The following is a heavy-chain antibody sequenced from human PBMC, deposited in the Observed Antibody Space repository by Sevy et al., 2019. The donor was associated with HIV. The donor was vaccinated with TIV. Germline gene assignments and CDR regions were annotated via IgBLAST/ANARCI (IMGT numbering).Heavy chain of an antibody. CDR3: AKGGSGGIDHYGMDV. CDR2: IRYDGINK. CDR1: GFRFNNFG. J-gene: IGHJ6*02. V-gene: IGHV3-30*02. D-gene: IGHD6-25*01. Sequence: GGSLRLSCAASGFRFNNFGMYWVRQAPGKGLEGVAFIRYDGINKYYVDSVKGRSTFSRDNSKDTLYLEMKSLRLEDTAIYYCAKGGSGGIDHYGMDVWGQGTTVTVSS.